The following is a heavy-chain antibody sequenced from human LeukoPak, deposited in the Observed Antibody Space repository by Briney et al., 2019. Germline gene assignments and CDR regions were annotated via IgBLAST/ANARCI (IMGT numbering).Heavy chain of an antibody. CDR2: ISSSSSTI. CDR1: GFTFSSYS. CDR3: ARDRAPYSNYVRWFDP. Sequence: PGGSLRLSCAASGFTFSSYSMNWVRQAPGKGLEWVSYISSSSSTIYYADSVKGRFTISRDNAKNSLYLQMNSLRAEDTAVYYCARDRAPYSNYVRWFDPWGRGTLVTVSS. D-gene: IGHD4-11*01. V-gene: IGHV3-48*04. J-gene: IGHJ5*02.